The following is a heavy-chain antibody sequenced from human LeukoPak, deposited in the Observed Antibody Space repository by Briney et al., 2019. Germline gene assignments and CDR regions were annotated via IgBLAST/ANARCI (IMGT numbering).Heavy chain of an antibody. CDR2: INHSGST. J-gene: IGHJ5*02. Sequence: PSETLSLTCAVYGGSFSGYYWSWIRQPPGKGLEWIGEINHSGSTNYNPSLKTPVTISVATSKNQFSLKLSSVTAADTAVYYCARGRIVVVPAAIRGGWFDPWGQGTLVTVSS. CDR1: GGSFSGYY. V-gene: IGHV4-34*01. D-gene: IGHD2-2*01. CDR3: ARGRIVVVPAAIRGGWFDP.